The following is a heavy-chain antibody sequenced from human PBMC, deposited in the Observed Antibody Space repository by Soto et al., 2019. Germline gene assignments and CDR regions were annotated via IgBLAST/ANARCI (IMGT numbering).Heavy chain of an antibody. CDR1: GYTFSAYS. J-gene: IGHJ4*01. Sequence: ASVKVSCKASGYTFSAYSMHWVRQAPGQGLEWVGWFNPNSGDTIYAQKFQGRVTLTRDTSISTAYMELYGLRVDDTAVYFCAREASAVISLDYWGHGTLVTVS. CDR3: AREASAVISLDY. V-gene: IGHV1-2*02. D-gene: IGHD3-16*02. CDR2: FNPNSGDT.